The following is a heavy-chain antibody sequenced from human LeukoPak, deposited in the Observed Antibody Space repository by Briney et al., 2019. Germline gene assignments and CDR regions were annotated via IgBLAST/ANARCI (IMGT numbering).Heavy chain of an antibody. CDR1: GFTFSDYY. V-gene: IGHV3-11*04. CDR2: ISSSGSTI. J-gene: IGHJ6*03. CDR3: AREVGDYQLGYYYMDV. Sequence: PGGSLRLSCAASGFTFSDYYMSWIRQAPGKWLEWVSYISSSGSTIYYADSVKGRFTISRDNAKNSLYLQMNSLRAEDTAVYYCAREVGDYQLGYYYMDVWGKGTTVTVSS. D-gene: IGHD4-17*01.